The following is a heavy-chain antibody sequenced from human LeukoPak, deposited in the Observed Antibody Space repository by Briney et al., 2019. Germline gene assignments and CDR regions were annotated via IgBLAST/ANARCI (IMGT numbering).Heavy chain of an antibody. CDR3: ARGLIAAAGVPDY. D-gene: IGHD6-13*01. CDR2: IYHSGST. V-gene: IGHV4-30-2*01. Sequence: SETQSLTCTVSGGSISSGGYYWSWIRQPPGKGLEWIGYIYHSGSTYYNPSLKSRVTISVDTSKNQFSLKLSSVTAADTAVYYCARGLIAAAGVPDYWGQGTLVTVSS. CDR1: GGSISSGGYY. J-gene: IGHJ4*02.